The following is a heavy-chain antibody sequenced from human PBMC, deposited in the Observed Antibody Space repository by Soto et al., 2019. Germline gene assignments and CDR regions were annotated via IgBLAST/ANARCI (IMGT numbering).Heavy chain of an antibody. CDR2: INHSGRT. CDR1: GGSFSGYY. D-gene: IGHD2-15*01. CDR3: ARGHRGYCSGGSCYPPDY. J-gene: IGHJ4*02. V-gene: IGHV4-34*01. Sequence: SETLSLTCGVYGGSFSGYYWSWIRQPPGKGLEWIGEINHSGRTNYNPSLKSRVTISVDTSKNQFSLKLSSVTAADTAVYYCARGHRGYCSGGSCYPPDYWGQGTLVTVYS.